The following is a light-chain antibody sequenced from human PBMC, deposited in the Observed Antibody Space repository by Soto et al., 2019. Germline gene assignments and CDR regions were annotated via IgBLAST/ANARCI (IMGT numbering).Light chain of an antibody. CDR1: QGIRNF. Sequence: DIQMTQSPTSLSASVGDRVTITCRASQGIRNFVAWYQQKPGKAPKLLIYAASTLQSGVPSRFSGSGSGTXXTXTIXSLQPEDVATYSCQKYSSVPVFGPGTKVEIK. J-gene: IGKJ3*01. CDR2: AAS. V-gene: IGKV1-27*01. CDR3: QKYSSVPV.